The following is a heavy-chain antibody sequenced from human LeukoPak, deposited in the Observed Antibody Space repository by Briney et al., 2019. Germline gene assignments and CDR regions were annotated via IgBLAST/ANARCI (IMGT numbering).Heavy chain of an antibody. V-gene: IGHV1-69*01. J-gene: IGHJ3*02. D-gene: IGHD3-22*01. CDR2: IIPIFGTA. Sequence: SVKVSCKASGGTFSIYAISWVRQAPGQGLEWMGGIIPIFGTANYAQKFQGRVTITADESTSTAYMELSSLRSEDTAVYYCARGTSSGYYYAFDIWGQGTMVTVSS. CDR3: ARGTSSGYYYAFDI. CDR1: GGTFSIYA.